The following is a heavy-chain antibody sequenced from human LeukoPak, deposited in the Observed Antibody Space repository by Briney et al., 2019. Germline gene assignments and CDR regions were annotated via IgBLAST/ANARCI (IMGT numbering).Heavy chain of an antibody. Sequence: GRSLRLSCAASGFTFSSYAMHWVRQAPGKGLEWVAVISYDGSNKYYADSVKGRFTISRDNSKNRLYLQMNSLRAEDTAVYYCARGRPAYYYDSSGYPAFDYWGQGTLVTVSS. J-gene: IGHJ4*02. CDR3: ARGRPAYYYDSSGYPAFDY. V-gene: IGHV3-30*04. CDR2: ISYDGSNK. CDR1: GFTFSSYA. D-gene: IGHD3-22*01.